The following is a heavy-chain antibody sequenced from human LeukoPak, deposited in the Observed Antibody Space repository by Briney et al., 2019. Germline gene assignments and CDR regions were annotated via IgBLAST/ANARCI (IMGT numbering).Heavy chain of an antibody. D-gene: IGHD6-19*01. CDR1: GSTFSSYC. J-gene: IGHJ4*02. CDR2: ISYDGSNK. Sequence: PGGSLRLSCAASGSTFSSYCMHWVRQAPGKGLEWVAVISYDGSNKYYADSVKGRFTISRDNSKNTLYLQMNSLGAEDTAVYYCAKDPNSSGWGLTYFDYWGQGTLVTVSS. V-gene: IGHV3-30*18. CDR3: AKDPNSSGWGLTYFDY.